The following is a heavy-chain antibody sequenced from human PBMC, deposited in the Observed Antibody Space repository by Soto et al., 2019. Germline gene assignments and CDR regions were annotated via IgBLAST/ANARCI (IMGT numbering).Heavy chain of an antibody. CDR1: GGSINTFY. D-gene: IGHD3-16*02. J-gene: IGHJ3*02. CDR3: ARDATKISAAHNALDI. V-gene: IGHV4-59*01. CDR2: VYYDGRT. Sequence: QVQLQESGPGLVKSSETLSLTCTVSGGSINTFYWSWIRQPPGKGLEWIGYVYYDGRTTYNPSLGSRVTMSVDSSRTRFSLKLSSVTAADTAVYYCARDATKISAAHNALDIWDQGTMVTVSS.